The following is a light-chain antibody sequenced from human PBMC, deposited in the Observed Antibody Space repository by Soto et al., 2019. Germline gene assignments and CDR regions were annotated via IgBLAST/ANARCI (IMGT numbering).Light chain of an antibody. CDR3: PQLTT. V-gene: IGKV3-20*01. J-gene: IGKJ3*01. Sequence: EIVLTQSPGTLSLSPGERATLSCRASQSVSSSYLAWYQQKPGQAPRLLIYGASSRATGIPDRFSGSGAGTDFTLTITRLEPEDFAVYYSPQLTTFSPWTKVDIK. CDR2: GAS. CDR1: QSVSSSY.